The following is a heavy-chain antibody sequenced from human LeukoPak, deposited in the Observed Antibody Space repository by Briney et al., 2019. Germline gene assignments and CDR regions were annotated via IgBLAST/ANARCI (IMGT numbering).Heavy chain of an antibody. J-gene: IGHJ5*02. D-gene: IGHD3-16*01. CDR3: ARDRLRRGVSPSWFDP. CDR1: GGTFSSYA. CDR2: IIPILGIA. Sequence: ASVKVSCKASGGTFSSYAISWVRQAPGQGLEWMGRIIPILGIANYAQKFQGRVTITADKSTSTAYMELSSLRSEDTAVYYCARDRLRRGVSPSWFDPWGQGTLVTVSS. V-gene: IGHV1-69*04.